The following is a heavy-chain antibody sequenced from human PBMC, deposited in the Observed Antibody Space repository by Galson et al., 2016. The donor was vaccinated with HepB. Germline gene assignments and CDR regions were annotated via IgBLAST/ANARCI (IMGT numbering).Heavy chain of an antibody. Sequence: ETLSLTCAVSGGSISSSRHYWGWIRQPPGKGLEWIASMYHSVSTHYNPSLKCRVTISVDAPKNQLSLELSSVTAADTAMYYCARHDYGDFLFDYWGQGTLVIVSS. CDR3: ARHDYGDFLFDY. D-gene: IGHD4-17*01. V-gene: IGHV4-39*01. CDR1: GGSISSSRHY. CDR2: MYHSVST. J-gene: IGHJ4*02.